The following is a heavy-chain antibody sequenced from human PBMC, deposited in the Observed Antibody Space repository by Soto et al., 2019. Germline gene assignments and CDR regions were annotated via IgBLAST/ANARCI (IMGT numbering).Heavy chain of an antibody. J-gene: IGHJ6*02. CDR3: ARGRRSSSLFGYYYYGMDV. D-gene: IGHD6-6*01. Sequence: QVQLVQSGAEVKKPGSSVKVSCKASGGTFSSYAISWVRQAPGQGLEWMGGIIPIFGTANYAQKFQGRVTITADESTSTAYMELSSLRSEDTAVYYCARGRRSSSLFGYYYYGMDVWGQGTTFTVSS. V-gene: IGHV1-69*01. CDR1: GGTFSSYA. CDR2: IIPIFGTA.